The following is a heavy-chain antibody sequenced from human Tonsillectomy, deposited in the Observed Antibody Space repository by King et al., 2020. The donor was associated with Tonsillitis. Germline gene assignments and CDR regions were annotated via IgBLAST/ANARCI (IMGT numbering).Heavy chain of an antibody. Sequence: VQLVQSGGGLVQPGGSLRLSCAGSGFTFSSYWMTWVRQAPGKGLEWVANIKEDGTKKYYVDSVNGRFAISRDNAKNSLSLQMNSLRAEDTAVYFCARDSNYHESSFYYDTFDLWGQGTMVTVSS. CDR2: IKEDGTKK. CDR3: ARDSNYHESSFYYDTFDL. J-gene: IGHJ3*01. V-gene: IGHV3-7*04. D-gene: IGHD3-22*01. CDR1: GFTFSSYW.